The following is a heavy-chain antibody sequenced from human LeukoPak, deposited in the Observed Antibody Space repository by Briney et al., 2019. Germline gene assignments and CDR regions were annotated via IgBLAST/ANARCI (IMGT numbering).Heavy chain of an antibody. V-gene: IGHV4-59*11. Sequence: SETLSLTCTVSGGSISSHYWSWIRQPPGKGLEWIGYIYYTGIIKYNPSLTSRVSMSVDTSKNQFFLKMKSVTAADTAVYHCARSVDYFDNTGPHMMFDYWGQGSLVTVSS. CDR1: GGSISSHY. D-gene: IGHD3-22*01. CDR3: ARSVDYFDNTGPHMMFDY. J-gene: IGHJ4*02. CDR2: IYYTGII.